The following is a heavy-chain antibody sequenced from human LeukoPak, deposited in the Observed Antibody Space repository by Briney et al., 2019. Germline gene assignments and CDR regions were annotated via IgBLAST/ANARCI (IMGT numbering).Heavy chain of an antibody. Sequence: PGGSLRLSCAASGFTVSANYMSWVRQAPGKGLEWVSVIYSGGSTYYADSVKGRFTIFRVSSKNTLYLQMNSLRAEDTAVYCCARDNGYNSGSLGYWGQGTLVTVSS. D-gene: IGHD6-19*01. V-gene: IGHV3-66*02. CDR1: GFTVSANY. CDR2: IYSGGST. J-gene: IGHJ4*02. CDR3: ARDNGYNSGSLGY.